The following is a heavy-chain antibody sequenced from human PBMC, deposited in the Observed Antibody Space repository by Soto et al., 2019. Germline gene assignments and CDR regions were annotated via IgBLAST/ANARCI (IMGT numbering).Heavy chain of an antibody. V-gene: IGHV4-59*01. Sequence: PSETLSLTCTVSGGSISSYYWSWIRQPPGKGLEWIGYIYYSGSTNYNPSLKSRVTISVDTSKNQFSLKLSSVTAADTAVYYCAREKNYNWFDPWGQGTLVTVSS. CDR2: IYYSGST. J-gene: IGHJ5*02. CDR3: AREKNYNWFDP. CDR1: GGSISSYY.